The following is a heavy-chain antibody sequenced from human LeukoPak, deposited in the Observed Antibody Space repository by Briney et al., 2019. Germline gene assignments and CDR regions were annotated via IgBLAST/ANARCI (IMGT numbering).Heavy chain of an antibody. CDR3: ARDYSPPHYYDSSGYFDS. V-gene: IGHV3-30-3*01. J-gene: IGHJ4*02. D-gene: IGHD3-22*01. Sequence: GGSLRLSCAASGFSFSSSWMHWVRQAPGKGLEWVAVISYDGSNKYYADSVKGRFTISRDNSKNTLYLQMNSLRAEDTAVYYCARDYSPPHYYDSSGYFDSWGQGTLVTVSS. CDR2: ISYDGSNK. CDR1: GFSFSSSW.